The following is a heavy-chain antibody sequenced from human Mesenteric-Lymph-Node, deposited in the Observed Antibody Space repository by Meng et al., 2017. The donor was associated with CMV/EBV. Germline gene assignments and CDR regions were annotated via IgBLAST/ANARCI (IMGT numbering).Heavy chain of an antibody. Sequence: GESLKISCAASGFTFDDYALSWVRQAPGKGLEWVSGINWNGDSTGYADSVKGRFFISRDNAKNSLYMQMNSLRAEDTATYYCARGKYSSYSSGLDYWGQGTLVTVSS. D-gene: IGHD6-19*01. CDR1: GFTFDDYA. CDR2: INWNGDST. CDR3: ARGKYSSYSSGLDY. J-gene: IGHJ4*02. V-gene: IGHV3-20*04.